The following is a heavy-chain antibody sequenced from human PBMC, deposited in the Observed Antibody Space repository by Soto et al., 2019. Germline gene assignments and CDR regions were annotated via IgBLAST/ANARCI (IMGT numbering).Heavy chain of an antibody. Sequence: SETLSLTCAVSGGSISSGGYSWSWIRQPPGKGLEWIGYIFHTGTTSYNPSLKSRVTLSVDTSQSQFSLKLNSVTAADTAVYYCTTEAYDNSGSLAFDIWGPGTLVTVSS. V-gene: IGHV4-61*08. J-gene: IGHJ3*02. CDR3: TTEAYDNSGSLAFDI. CDR1: GGSISSGGYS. D-gene: IGHD3-22*01. CDR2: IFHTGTT.